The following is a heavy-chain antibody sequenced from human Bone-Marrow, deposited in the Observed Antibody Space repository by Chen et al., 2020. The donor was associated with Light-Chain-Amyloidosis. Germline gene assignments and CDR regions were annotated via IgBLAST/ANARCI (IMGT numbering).Heavy chain of an antibody. CDR2: INWDSTAT. Sequence: EVQILESGGDLVQPGGSLRLSCVASGFVFSAYSMNWVRQAPGKGLEWISYINWDSTATYDPNSMRGRCTISRDNGKNSLYLQLNSLRAEDTALYFCVRDHNWAFDIWGQGTVVTVSS. CDR3: VRDHNWAFDI. V-gene: IGHV3-48*01. CDR1: GFVFSAYS. J-gene: IGHJ3*02.